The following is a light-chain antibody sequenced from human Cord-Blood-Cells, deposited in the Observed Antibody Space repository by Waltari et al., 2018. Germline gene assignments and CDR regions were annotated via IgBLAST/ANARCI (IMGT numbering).Light chain of an antibody. J-gene: IGLJ2*01. CDR1: SLRSYY. CDR2: GKN. Sequence: SSELTQDPAVSVALGQTVRIPCQGDSLRSYYASWYQQKPGQAHVLVIYGKNNRPSGIPDRFAGSSSGNTASLTITGAQAEDEADYYCNSRDSSGNRVFGGGTKLTVL. CDR3: NSRDSSGNRV. V-gene: IGLV3-19*01.